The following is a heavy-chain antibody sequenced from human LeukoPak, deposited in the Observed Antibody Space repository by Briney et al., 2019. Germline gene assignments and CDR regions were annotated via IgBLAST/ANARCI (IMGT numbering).Heavy chain of an antibody. D-gene: IGHD1-26*01. Sequence: SVKVSCKTSGGTFLSHTFSWVRQAPGQGLEWMGKITPVINTANYAQTFQGRVSIYADKSTTTVYMDLSGLRPDDTAVYHCARVNLRGSNYNWFDPWGQGTLVTVAS. CDR1: GGTFLSHT. V-gene: IGHV1-69*08. CDR2: ITPVINTA. J-gene: IGHJ5*02. CDR3: ARVNLRGSNYNWFDP.